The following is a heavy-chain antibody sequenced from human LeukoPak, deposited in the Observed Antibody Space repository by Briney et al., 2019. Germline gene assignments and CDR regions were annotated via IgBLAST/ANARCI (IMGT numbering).Heavy chain of an antibody. D-gene: IGHD3-22*01. V-gene: IGHV3-30*18. J-gene: IGHJ6*03. CDR1: GFTFSSYG. CDR3: AKVGGDSSGYYLWYYYYYMDV. CDR2: ISYDGSNK. Sequence: GGTLRLSCAASGFTFSSYGMHWVRQAPGKGLGWVAVISYDGSNKYYADSVKGRFTISRDNSKNTLYLQMNSLRAEDTAVYYCAKVGGDSSGYYLWYYYYYMDVWGKGTTVTVSS.